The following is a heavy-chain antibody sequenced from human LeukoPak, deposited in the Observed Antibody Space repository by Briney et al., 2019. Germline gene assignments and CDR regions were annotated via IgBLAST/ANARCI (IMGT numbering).Heavy chain of an antibody. D-gene: IGHD3-16*01. Sequence: ASVKVSCKASGYTFTGYYMHWVRQAPGQGLEWMGWINPNSGGTNYAQKFQGRVTMTRDTSISTAYLQWRSLRASDAAMYYCATTINGYSYAYGRWGQGTLVTVSS. CDR2: INPNSGGT. CDR1: GYTFTGYY. CDR3: ATTINGYSYAYGR. V-gene: IGHV1-2*02. J-gene: IGHJ4*02.